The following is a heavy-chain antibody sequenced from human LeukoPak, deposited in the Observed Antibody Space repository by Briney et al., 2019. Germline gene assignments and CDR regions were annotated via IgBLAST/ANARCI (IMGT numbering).Heavy chain of an antibody. V-gene: IGHV1-2*02. D-gene: IGHD6-25*01. Sequence: GASVKVSCKASGYKYIDYYIHWVRHAPGQGLEWMGWINPQSGGTRYAPKFQGRVTMSSDTSINTAYMELRTLRSDDTAVFYCARVDRLYERTYPAGYDIWGQGTRVTVPS. CDR2: INPQSGGT. CDR1: GYKYIDYY. J-gene: IGHJ3*02. CDR3: ARVDRLYERTYPAGYDI.